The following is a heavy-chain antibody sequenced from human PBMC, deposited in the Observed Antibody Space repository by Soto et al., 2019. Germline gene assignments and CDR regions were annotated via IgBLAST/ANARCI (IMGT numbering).Heavy chain of an antibody. CDR3: ARDPIGYCSGGSCLWAFDI. D-gene: IGHD2-15*01. Sequence: QVQLVQSGAEVKKPGASVKVSCKASGYTFTSYGISWVRQAPGQGLEWMGWISAYNGNTNYAQKLQGRVTMTTDTSTSTAYMELRSPRSDDTAVYYCARDPIGYCSGGSCLWAFDIWGQGTMVTVSS. V-gene: IGHV1-18*01. J-gene: IGHJ3*02. CDR1: GYTFTSYG. CDR2: ISAYNGNT.